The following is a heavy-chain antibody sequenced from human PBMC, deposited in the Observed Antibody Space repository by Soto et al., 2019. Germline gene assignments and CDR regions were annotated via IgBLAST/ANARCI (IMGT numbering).Heavy chain of an antibody. J-gene: IGHJ5*02. Sequence: EVQLVESGGGLVKPGGSLRLSCAASGFTFSSYSMNWVRQAPGKGLEWVSSISSSSSYIYYADSVKGRFTISRDNAKNSLYLQMNSLRAEDTAVYYCARGGYYGSGSYGWFDPWGQGTLVTVSS. CDR2: ISSSSSYI. D-gene: IGHD3-10*01. CDR3: ARGGYYGSGSYGWFDP. CDR1: GFTFSSYS. V-gene: IGHV3-21*01.